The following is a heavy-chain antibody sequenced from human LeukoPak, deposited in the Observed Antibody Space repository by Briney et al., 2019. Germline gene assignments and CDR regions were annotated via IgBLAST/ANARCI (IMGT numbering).Heavy chain of an antibody. CDR2: ISGIGGST. Sequence: GGSLRLSCAASGFTFSDFAMSWVRQAPGKGLEWVSAISGIGGSTYFADSVKGRFTISRDNSENTLYLQMNSLGAEDTAVYYCTKTPTFYFDSSGYSALDYWGQGTLVTVSS. D-gene: IGHD3-22*01. V-gene: IGHV3-23*01. J-gene: IGHJ4*02. CDR1: GFTFSDFA. CDR3: TKTPTFYFDSSGYSALDY.